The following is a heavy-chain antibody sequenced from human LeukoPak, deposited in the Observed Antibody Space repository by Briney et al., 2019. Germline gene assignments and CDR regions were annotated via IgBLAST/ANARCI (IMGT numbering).Heavy chain of an antibody. CDR3: ARYQLTTDRLTFDY. Sequence: SGTLSLTCAVSGGSISSSNWWSWVRQPPGKGLEWIGEIYHCGSTNYNPSLKSRVTISVDKSKNQFSLKLSSVIAADTAVYYCARYQLTTDRLTFDYWGQGTLVTVSS. J-gene: IGHJ4*02. V-gene: IGHV4-4*02. CDR2: IYHCGST. CDR1: GGSISSSNW. D-gene: IGHD4-17*01.